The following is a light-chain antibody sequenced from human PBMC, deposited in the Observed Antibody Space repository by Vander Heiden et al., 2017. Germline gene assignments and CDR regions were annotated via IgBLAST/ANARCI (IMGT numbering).Light chain of an antibody. V-gene: IGKV2-28*01. CDR1: QSLLHSNGYNY. CDR2: LGS. Sequence: IVMTQSPLSLPVTPGEPASISCRSSQSLLHSNGYNYLDWYLQKPGQSPQLLIYLGSNRASGAPDRFSGSGSGTDFTLKISRVEAEDVGVYYCMQALQTPFTFGPGTKVDIK. J-gene: IGKJ3*01. CDR3: MQALQTPFT.